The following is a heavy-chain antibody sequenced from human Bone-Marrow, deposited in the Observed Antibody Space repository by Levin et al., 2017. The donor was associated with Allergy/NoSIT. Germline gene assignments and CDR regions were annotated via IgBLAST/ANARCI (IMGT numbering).Heavy chain of an antibody. D-gene: IGHD2-2*01. CDR3: AKGRVKGEGKDIVVVPAASRDAFDI. V-gene: IGHV3-43*01. CDR1: GFTFDDYT. J-gene: IGHJ3*02. Sequence: GGSLRLSCAASGFTFDDYTMHWVRQAPGKGLEWVSLISWDGGSTYYADSVKGRFTISRDNSKNSLYLQMNSLRTEDTALYYCAKGRVKGEGKDIVVVPAASRDAFDIWGQGTMVTVSS. CDR2: ISWDGGST.